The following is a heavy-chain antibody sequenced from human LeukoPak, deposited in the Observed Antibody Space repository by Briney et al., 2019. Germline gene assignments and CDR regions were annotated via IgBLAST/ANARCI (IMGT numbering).Heavy chain of an antibody. V-gene: IGHV3-30-3*01. D-gene: IGHD2-2*01. CDR3: ARAGDIVVVPAAMDY. CDR2: ISYDGSNK. Sequence: PGGSLRLSCAASGFTLSSYAMHWVRQAPGKGLEWVAVISYDGSNKYYADSVKGRFTISRDNSKNTLYLQMNSLRAEDTAVHYCARAGDIVVVPAAMDYWGQGTLVTVSS. CDR1: GFTLSSYA. J-gene: IGHJ4*02.